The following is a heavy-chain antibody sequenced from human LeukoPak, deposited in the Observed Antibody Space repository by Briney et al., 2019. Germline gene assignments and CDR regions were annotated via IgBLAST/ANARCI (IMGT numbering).Heavy chain of an antibody. Sequence: GGSLRLSCAASGFTFSSYAMSWVRQAPGKGLEWVSAISGSGGSTYYADSVKGRFTISRDNSKNTLYLQMNSLRAEDTAVYYCAKDRRIQLWSGNDAFDIWGQGTMVTVS. CDR3: AKDRRIQLWSGNDAFDI. CDR2: ISGSGGST. V-gene: IGHV3-23*01. J-gene: IGHJ3*02. CDR1: GFTFSSYA. D-gene: IGHD5-18*01.